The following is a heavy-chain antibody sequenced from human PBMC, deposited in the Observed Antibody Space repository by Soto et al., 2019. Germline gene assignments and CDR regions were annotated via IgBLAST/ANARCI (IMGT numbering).Heavy chain of an antibody. CDR3: ARPLNGGGYYPFDY. Sequence: QLQLQESGPGLVKTSETLSLTCTVSGGSISSSTYYWGWIRQPPGMGLEWIGSIYPSGSTYYNASLKSRLTISIDMSKNQLSLKVRSVTAADTAVYYCARPLNGGGYYPFDYWGQGMPVTVSS. D-gene: IGHD3-22*01. CDR1: GGSISSSTYY. CDR2: IYPSGST. V-gene: IGHV4-39*01. J-gene: IGHJ4*02.